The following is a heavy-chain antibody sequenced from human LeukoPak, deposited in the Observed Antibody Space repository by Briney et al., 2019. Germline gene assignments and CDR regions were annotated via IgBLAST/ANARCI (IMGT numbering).Heavy chain of an antibody. D-gene: IGHD3-10*01. CDR3: ARARDYYGSGSPPNWFDP. CDR2: IYYSGST. CDR1: GGSISSGGYY. Sequence: PQTLSLTCTVSGGSISSGGYYWSWIRQHPGKGLEWIGYIYYSGSTYYNPSLKSRVTISVDTSKNQFSLKLSSVTAADTAVYYCARARDYYGSGSPPNWFDPWGQGPLVTVSS. V-gene: IGHV4-31*03. J-gene: IGHJ5*02.